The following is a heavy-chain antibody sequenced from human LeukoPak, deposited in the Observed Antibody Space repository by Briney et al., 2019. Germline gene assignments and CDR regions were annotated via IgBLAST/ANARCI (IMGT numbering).Heavy chain of an antibody. CDR3: ARVGVAVAGTFAFDI. D-gene: IGHD6-19*01. Sequence: PSETLSLTCTGSGGSISSYYWSWIRQPPGKGLEWIGYIYYSGSTNYNPSLKSRVTISVDTSKNQFSLKLSSVTAADTAVYYCARVGVAVAGTFAFDIWVQGTMVTVSS. CDR1: GGSISSYY. V-gene: IGHV4-59*01. CDR2: IYYSGST. J-gene: IGHJ3*02.